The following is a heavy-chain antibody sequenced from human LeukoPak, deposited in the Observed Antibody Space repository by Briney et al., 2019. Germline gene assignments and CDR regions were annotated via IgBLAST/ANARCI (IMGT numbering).Heavy chain of an antibody. V-gene: IGHV2-5*02. CDR2: IYWDDDK. CDR3: AQTHYYGSGNDAFDI. CDR1: GFSLSTSGVG. Sequence: SGPTLVNPTQTLTLTCTFSGFSLSTSGVGVGWIRQPPGKALEWLALIYWDDDKRYSPSLKSRLTITKDTSKNQVVLTMTNMDPVDTATYYCAQTHYYGSGNDAFDIWGQGTMVTVSS. J-gene: IGHJ3*02. D-gene: IGHD3-10*01.